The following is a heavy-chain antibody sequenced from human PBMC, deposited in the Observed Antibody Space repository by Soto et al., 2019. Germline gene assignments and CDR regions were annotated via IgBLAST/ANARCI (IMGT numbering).Heavy chain of an antibody. CDR2: IYHSGST. V-gene: IGHV4-4*02. J-gene: IGHJ4*02. CDR3: ARDQNGSGNYYTRYFDY. CDR1: GGSINSRYW. Sequence: SETLSLTCAVSGGSINSRYWWSWVRQSPGKGLEWIGEIYHSGSTNYNPSLKSRVTIPVDKSKNQFSLNLSSVTAADTAVYYCARDQNGSGNYYTRYFDYWGQGTLVTVSS. D-gene: IGHD3-10*01.